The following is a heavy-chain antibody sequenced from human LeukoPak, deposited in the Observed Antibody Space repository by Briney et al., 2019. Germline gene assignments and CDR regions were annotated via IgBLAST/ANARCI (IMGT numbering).Heavy chain of an antibody. J-gene: IGHJ4*02. CDR1: GFTFSSYA. V-gene: IGHV3-7*01. Sequence: GGSLRLSCAASGFTFSSYAMHWVRQAPGKGLEWVANIKQDGSEKSYVDSVKGRFTISRDNAKNSLYLQMNSLRAEDTAVYYCTREGAGGFDYWGQGTLVTVPS. CDR2: IKQDGSEK. D-gene: IGHD3-10*01. CDR3: TREGAGGFDY.